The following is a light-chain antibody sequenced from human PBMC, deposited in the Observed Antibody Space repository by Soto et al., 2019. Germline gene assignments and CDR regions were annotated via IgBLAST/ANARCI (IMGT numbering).Light chain of an antibody. J-gene: IGLJ3*02. Sequence: QSGLTRPPSASGSPGQSVTISCTGTSSDVGGYNYVSWYQQHPGKAPKLMIYEVSKRPSGVPDRFSGSKSGNTASLTVSGLQAEDEADYYCSSYAGSNLWVFGGGTKLTVL. V-gene: IGLV2-8*01. CDR1: SSDVGGYNY. CDR3: SSYAGSNLWV. CDR2: EVS.